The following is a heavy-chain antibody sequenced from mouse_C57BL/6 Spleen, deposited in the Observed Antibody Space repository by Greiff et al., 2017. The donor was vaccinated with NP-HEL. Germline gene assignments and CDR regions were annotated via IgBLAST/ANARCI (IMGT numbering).Heavy chain of an antibody. D-gene: IGHD4-1*01. V-gene: IGHV1-53*01. J-gene: IGHJ1*03. CDR3: ARSNWDEYFDV. CDR2: INPSNGGT. Sequence: QVQLQQPGTELVKPGASVKLSCKASGYTFTSYWMHWVKQRPGQGLEWIGNINPSNGGTNYNEKFKSKATLTVDKSSSTAYMQLSSLASEDSAVYDCARSNWDEYFDVWGTGTTVTVSS. CDR1: GYTFTSYW.